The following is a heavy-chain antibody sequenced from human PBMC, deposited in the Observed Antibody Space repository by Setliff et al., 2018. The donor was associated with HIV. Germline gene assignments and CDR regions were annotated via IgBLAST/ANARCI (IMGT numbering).Heavy chain of an antibody. Sequence: SETLSLTCTVSGGSISSYYWGWIRQPPGKGLEWLGSFYYSGSTYYNPSLQSRVTISVDTSKNQFSLRLSSVTAADTAVYYCARAGMGALRSLFDYWGQGTLVTVSS. V-gene: IGHV4-39*07. CDR1: GGSISSYY. J-gene: IGHJ4*02. CDR3: ARAGMGALRSLFDY. D-gene: IGHD1-26*01. CDR2: FYYSGST.